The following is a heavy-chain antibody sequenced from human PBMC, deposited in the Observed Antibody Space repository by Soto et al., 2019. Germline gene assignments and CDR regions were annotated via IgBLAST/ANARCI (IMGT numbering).Heavy chain of an antibody. Sequence: GGSLRLSCAASKLTVGSSYMTWVRQAPGKGLEWVSVIYSGGLTYYADSVKGRFTISRDTSKNTLYLQMNTLRADDTAVYYCASSAGFCSGGSCYDYWGQGTLVTVSS. V-gene: IGHV3-53*01. D-gene: IGHD2-15*01. CDR2: IYSGGLT. J-gene: IGHJ4*02. CDR3: ASSAGFCSGGSCYDY. CDR1: KLTVGSSY.